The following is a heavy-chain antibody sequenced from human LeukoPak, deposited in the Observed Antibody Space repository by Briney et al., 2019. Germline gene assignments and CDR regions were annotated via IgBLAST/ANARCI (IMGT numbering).Heavy chain of an antibody. CDR1: GFTFSSYE. Sequence: PGGSLRLSCAASGFTFSSYEMNWVRQAPGKGLEWVAFIRYDGSNKYYADSVKGRFTISRDNSKNTLYLQMNSLRAEDTAVYYCAKGYYDSSGYPDYWGQGTLVTVSS. D-gene: IGHD3-22*01. CDR2: IRYDGSNK. CDR3: AKGYYDSSGYPDY. V-gene: IGHV3-30*02. J-gene: IGHJ4*02.